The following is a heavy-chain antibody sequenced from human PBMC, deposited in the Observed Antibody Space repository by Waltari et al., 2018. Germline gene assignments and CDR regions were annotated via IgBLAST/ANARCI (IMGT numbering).Heavy chain of an antibody. J-gene: IGHJ3*02. CDR3: TKDPNSNSGAFDI. CDR2: ISTHNGNT. CDR1: GSIFSNYG. Sequence: QVQLVQSGAEVKKPGASVKVSCRASGSIFSNYGISWVPKAPGQGLEWMGWISTHNGNTNYAQKFQGRVTMTTDTSTTTAYMELRSLTSDDTALYYCTKDPNSNSGAFDIWGQGTLVIVSS. D-gene: IGHD4-4*01. V-gene: IGHV1-18*01.